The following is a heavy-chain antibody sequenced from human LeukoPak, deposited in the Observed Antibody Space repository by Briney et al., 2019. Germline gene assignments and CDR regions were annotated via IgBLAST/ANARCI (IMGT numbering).Heavy chain of an antibody. CDR1: GGTFSSYA. J-gene: IGHJ4*02. Sequence: SVKVSCKASGGTFSSYAISWVRQAPGQGLEWMGGIIPIFGTANYAQKFKGRVTITTDESTSTAYMELSSLRSEDTAVYYCAREYYYDSSGYTSYYFDYWGQGTLVTVSS. CDR3: AREYYYDSSGYTSYYFDY. D-gene: IGHD3-22*01. V-gene: IGHV1-69*05. CDR2: IIPIFGTA.